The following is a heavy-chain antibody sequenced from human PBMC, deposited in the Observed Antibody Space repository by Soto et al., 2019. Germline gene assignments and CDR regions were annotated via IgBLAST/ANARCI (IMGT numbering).Heavy chain of an antibody. V-gene: IGHV3-64*01. CDR2: ITSNGGST. CDR3: ARVKSGDYYVDY. J-gene: IGHJ4*02. CDR1: GFTFSSYA. Sequence: EVQLVESGGGLVQPGGSLRLSCAASGFTFSSYAMYWVRQAPGKGLEYVSAITSNGGSTYYANSVKGRFTISRYNSKNTLYLQMGSLRAEDMAVYFCARVKSGDYYVDYWGQGTLVTVSS. D-gene: IGHD1-26*01.